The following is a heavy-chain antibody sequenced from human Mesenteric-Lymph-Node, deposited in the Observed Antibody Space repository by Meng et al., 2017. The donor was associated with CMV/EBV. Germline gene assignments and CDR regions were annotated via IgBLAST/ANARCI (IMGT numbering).Heavy chain of an antibody. Sequence: SGYTFTSYGISWVRQAPGQGLEWMGWISAYNGHTDYAQKLQGRVTMTTDTSTSTAYMELRSLRSDDTAVYYCARAGSSYYWYFDSWGQGTLVTVS. CDR1: GYTFTSYG. CDR2: ISAYNGHT. CDR3: ARAGSSYYWYFDS. D-gene: IGHD6-13*01. J-gene: IGHJ4*02. V-gene: IGHV1-18*01.